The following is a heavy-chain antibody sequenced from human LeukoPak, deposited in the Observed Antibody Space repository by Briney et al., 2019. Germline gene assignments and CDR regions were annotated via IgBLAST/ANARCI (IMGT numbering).Heavy chain of an antibody. CDR1: GGSISSSSYY. J-gene: IGHJ4*02. CDR3: AREAIYYDSSGYADY. V-gene: IGHV4-39*02. Sequence: SETLSLTRTVSGGSISSSSYYWGWIRQSPGKGLEWIGSIYYSGSTYYNPSLKSRVTISVDTSKNQFSLKLSSVTAADTAVYYCAREAIYYDSSGYADYWGQGTLVTVSS. D-gene: IGHD3-22*01. CDR2: IYYSGST.